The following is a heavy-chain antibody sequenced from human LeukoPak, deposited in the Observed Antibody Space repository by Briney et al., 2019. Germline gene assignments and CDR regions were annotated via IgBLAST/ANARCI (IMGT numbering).Heavy chain of an antibody. V-gene: IGHV4-38-2*02. CDR1: GYPISSGYY. CDR2: IYHSGST. J-gene: IGHJ5*02. D-gene: IGHD6-19*01. Sequence: KPSETLSLTCAVSGYPISSGYYWGWIRQPPGKGLEWIGSIYHSGSTYYNPSLKSRVTISVDTSKNQFSLKLSSVTAADTAVYYCARDGAGYSSGWYVPWGQGTLVTVSS. CDR3: ARDGAGYSSGWYVP.